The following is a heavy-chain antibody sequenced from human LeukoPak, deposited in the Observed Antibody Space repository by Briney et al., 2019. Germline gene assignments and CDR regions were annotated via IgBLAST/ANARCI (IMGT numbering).Heavy chain of an antibody. CDR3: ASIQVPYYDSSGPGY. Sequence: PGGSLRLSCAASGFTLSSYSMNWVRQAPGKGLEWVSYISSSSSTIYYADSVKGRFTISRDNAKNSLYLQMNSLRAEDTAVYYCASIQVPYYDSSGPGYWGQGTLVTVSS. D-gene: IGHD3-22*01. CDR1: GFTLSSYS. J-gene: IGHJ4*02. CDR2: ISSSSSTI. V-gene: IGHV3-48*04.